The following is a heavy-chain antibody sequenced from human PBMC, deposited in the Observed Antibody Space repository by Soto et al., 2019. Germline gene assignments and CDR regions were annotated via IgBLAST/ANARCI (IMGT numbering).Heavy chain of an antibody. V-gene: IGHV3-21*01. J-gene: IGHJ6*02. Sequence: GGSLRLSCAASGFTFNNYGMHWVRQAPGKGLEWVSVISSSSRYIYYADSVKGRFTISRDNAKNSLYLQMNSLRAEDTAVYYCARDNPGRSEGLPDYYYGMDVWGQGTTVTVSS. CDR2: ISSSSRYI. CDR1: GFTFNNYG. CDR3: ARDNPGRSEGLPDYYYGMDV. D-gene: IGHD1-26*01.